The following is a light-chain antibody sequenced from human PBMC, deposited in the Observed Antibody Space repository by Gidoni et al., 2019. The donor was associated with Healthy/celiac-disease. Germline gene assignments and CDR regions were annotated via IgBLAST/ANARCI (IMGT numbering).Light chain of an antibody. V-gene: IGKV3-15*01. J-gene: IGKJ4*01. Sequence: EIVMTPSPGTLSVSPGERVTLSCRASQSVFRILAWYQQKPGQAPRLLIYGASTRATGIPDRFKGSGYGTESTLTISSLQSEDYALYYCQQYKSWPLTFGGGTQVEIK. CDR3: QQYKSWPLT. CDR1: QSVFRI. CDR2: GAS.